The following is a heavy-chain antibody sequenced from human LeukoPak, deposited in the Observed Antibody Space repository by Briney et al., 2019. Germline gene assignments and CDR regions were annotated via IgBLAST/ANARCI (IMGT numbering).Heavy chain of an antibody. CDR1: GFTFSSYA. V-gene: IGHV3-23*01. D-gene: IGHD3-3*01. J-gene: IGHJ4*02. CDR2: ISGSGGST. Sequence: GGSLRLSCAASGFTFSSYAMSWVRQAPGKGLEWVSAISGSGGSTYYADSVKGRFTISRDNSKNTLYLQMNSLRAEDTAVYYCARATPSYDFWSGYDYWGQGTLVTVSS. CDR3: ARATPSYDFWSGYDY.